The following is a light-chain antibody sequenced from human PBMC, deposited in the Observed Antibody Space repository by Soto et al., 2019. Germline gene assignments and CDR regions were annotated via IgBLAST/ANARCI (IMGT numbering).Light chain of an antibody. CDR2: AAS. V-gene: IGKV3-11*01. CDR3: QQRSNWSLT. CDR1: QSVSSY. Sequence: DILLTQSPSTLSVSPGERATLSCRASQSVSSYLAWYQQKPGQAPKLLIYAASTWPTGIPARFSGSGSGTDFTLTISSLEPDDSAVYYCQQRSNWSLTFGGGTKVEIK. J-gene: IGKJ4*01.